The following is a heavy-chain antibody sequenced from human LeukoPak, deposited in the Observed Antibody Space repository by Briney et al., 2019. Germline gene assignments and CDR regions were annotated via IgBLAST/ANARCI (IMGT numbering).Heavy chain of an antibody. CDR1: GDSVSSNSAA. Sequence: SQTLSLTCAISGDSVSSNSAAWNWIRQSPSRGLEWLGRTYYRSKWYNDYAVSVKSRITINPDTSKNQFSLKLSSVTAADTAVYYCARRQLGGDYFDYWGQGTLVTVSS. CDR3: ARRQLGGDYFDY. J-gene: IGHJ4*02. D-gene: IGHD1-1*01. V-gene: IGHV6-1*01. CDR2: TYYRSKWYN.